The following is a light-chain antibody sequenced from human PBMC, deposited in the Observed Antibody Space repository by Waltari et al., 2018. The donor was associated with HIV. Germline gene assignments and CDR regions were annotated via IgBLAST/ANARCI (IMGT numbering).Light chain of an antibody. CDR1: QSVSSN. J-gene: IGKJ1*01. CDR2: GAS. V-gene: IGKV3-15*01. CDR3: QQYNNWPPVRT. Sequence: ELVMTQSPATLSVSPGERATLSCRASQSVSSNVAWYQQKPGQAPRLLIYGASTRATGSPARFSGSGSGTEFTLTISSLQSEDFAVYYFQQYNNWPPVRTFGQGTKVEIK.